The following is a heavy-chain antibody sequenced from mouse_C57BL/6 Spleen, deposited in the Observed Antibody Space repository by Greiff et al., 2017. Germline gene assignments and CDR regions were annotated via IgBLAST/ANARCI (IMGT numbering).Heavy chain of an antibody. J-gene: IGHJ4*01. Sequence: VQLKESGAELVRPGASVKLSCTASGFNIKDDYMHWVKQRPEQGLEWIGWIDPENGGTAYASKFQGKATITADTSSNTAYLQLSSLRSEDTDVYYCTRYYSSYCYAMDYWGQGTSVTVSS. V-gene: IGHV14-4*01. CDR2: IDPENGGT. CDR1: GFNIKDDY. CDR3: TRYYSSYCYAMDY. D-gene: IGHD2-5*01.